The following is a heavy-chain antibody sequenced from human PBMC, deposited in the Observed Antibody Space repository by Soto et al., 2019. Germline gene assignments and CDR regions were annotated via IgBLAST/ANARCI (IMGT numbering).Heavy chain of an antibody. CDR2: VYYGGNT. V-gene: IGHV4-31*03. D-gene: IGHD1-26*01. J-gene: IGHJ5*02. CDR3: ARDRSGSRYFYHR. Sequence: SETLSLTCTVSGASISSGGYYWTWIRQHPGKGLEWIGYVYYGGNTNFNPSLRSRVAMSVDRSKNQFSLELKSVTVADTAVYFCARDRSGSRYFYHRWGQGTLVTVSS. CDR1: GASISSGGYY.